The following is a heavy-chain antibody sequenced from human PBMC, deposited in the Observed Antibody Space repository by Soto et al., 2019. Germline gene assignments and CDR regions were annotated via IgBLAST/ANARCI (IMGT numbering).Heavy chain of an antibody. CDR3: ARLLYYDYIWGSYRYPLYFDY. V-gene: IGHV4-39*01. D-gene: IGHD3-16*02. Sequence: SETLSLTCTVSGGSISSSSYYWGWIRQPPGKGLEWIGSIYYSGSTYYNPSLKSRVTISVDTSKNQFSLKLSSVTAADTAVYYCARLLYYDYIWGSYRYPLYFDYWGQGTLVTVSS. CDR1: GGSISSSSYY. J-gene: IGHJ4*02. CDR2: IYYSGST.